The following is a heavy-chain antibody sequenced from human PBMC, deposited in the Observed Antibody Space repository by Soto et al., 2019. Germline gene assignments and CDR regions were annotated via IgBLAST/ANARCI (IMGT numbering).Heavy chain of an antibody. V-gene: IGHV4-30-2*01. CDR2: IYHSGST. Sequence: QLQLQESGSGLVKPSQTLSLTCAVSGGSISSGGYSWSWIRQPPGKGLGWIGYIYHSGSTYYNPSLKSRVTISVDRSKNQFSLKLSSVTAADTAVYYCALYYYDSSGARYFDLWGRGTLVTVSS. D-gene: IGHD3-22*01. J-gene: IGHJ2*01. CDR1: GGSISSGGYS. CDR3: ALYYYDSSGARYFDL.